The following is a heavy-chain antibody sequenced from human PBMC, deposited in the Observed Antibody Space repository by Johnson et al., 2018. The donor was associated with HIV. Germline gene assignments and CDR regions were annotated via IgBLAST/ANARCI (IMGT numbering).Heavy chain of an antibody. Sequence: VQLVESGGGLVQPGGSLRLSCAASGFTFSSNYMSWVRQAPGKGLEWVSVIYSGGSTYYADSVKGRFTISRDNSKNTLYLQMNSLRAEDTAVYYCARGTPGDYDSSGYYRGSEAVDIWGQGTMVTVSS. CDR2: IYSGGST. D-gene: IGHD3-22*01. V-gene: IGHV3-66*01. J-gene: IGHJ3*02. CDR3: ARGTPGDYDSSGYYRGSEAVDI. CDR1: GFTFSSNY.